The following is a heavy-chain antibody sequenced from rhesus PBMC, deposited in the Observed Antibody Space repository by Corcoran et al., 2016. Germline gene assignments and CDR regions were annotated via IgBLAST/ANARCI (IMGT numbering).Heavy chain of an antibody. CDR3: ARGLHPYYGLDS. CDR2: IYGSGGST. CDR1: GGSISSHS. D-gene: IGHD2-39*02. Sequence: QVQLQESGPGLVKPSETLSLPCAVSGGSISSHSWSWIRQAPGKGLEWIGRIYGSGGSTDYNPSLKSRVTISTDTSKNQFSLKLSSGTAADTAVYYCARGLHPYYGLDSWGQGVVVTVSS. V-gene: IGHV4-160*01. J-gene: IGHJ6*01.